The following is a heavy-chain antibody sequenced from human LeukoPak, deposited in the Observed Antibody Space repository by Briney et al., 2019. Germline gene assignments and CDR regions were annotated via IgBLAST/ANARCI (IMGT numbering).Heavy chain of an antibody. Sequence: GESLKISCKGSGYSFTSYWIGWVRQMPGKGLEWMGIICPGDSDTRYSPSFQGQVTISADKSISTAYLQWSSLKASDTAIYYCARLGGADYFGSGTADYWGQGTRVTVSS. J-gene: IGHJ4*02. CDR3: ARLGGADYFGSGTADY. CDR1: GYSFTSYW. CDR2: ICPGDSDT. D-gene: IGHD3-10*01. V-gene: IGHV5-51*01.